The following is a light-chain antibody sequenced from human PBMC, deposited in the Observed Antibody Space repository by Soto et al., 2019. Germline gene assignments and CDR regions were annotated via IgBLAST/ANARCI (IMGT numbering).Light chain of an antibody. V-gene: IGLV2-14*01. CDR3: SSYTSSSTQVV. J-gene: IGLJ2*01. CDR2: EVN. Sequence: QSALTQPASVSGSPGQSITISCTGTSSDVCGYNYVSWYQQHPGKAPKLMIYEVNNRPSGVSNRFSGSKSGNTASLTISEVQAEDEADYYCSSYTSSSTQVVFGGGTKLTVL. CDR1: SSDVCGYNY.